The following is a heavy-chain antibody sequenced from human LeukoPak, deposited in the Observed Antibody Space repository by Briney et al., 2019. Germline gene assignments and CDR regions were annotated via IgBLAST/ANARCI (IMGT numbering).Heavy chain of an antibody. CDR3: ARDDRYLLLSAYYANALDV. V-gene: IGHV1-18*01. J-gene: IGHJ6*02. Sequence: GASVKVSCRAFGYSFGHYGISWVRQATGQGLEWLGWISAHNGNTNYAQKFRGRVTLTIDTSTSTAYMELRSLRSDDTVMYYCARDDRYLLLSAYYANALDVWGQGTTVTVSS. CDR2: ISAHNGNT. D-gene: IGHD5-24*01. CDR1: GYSFGHYG.